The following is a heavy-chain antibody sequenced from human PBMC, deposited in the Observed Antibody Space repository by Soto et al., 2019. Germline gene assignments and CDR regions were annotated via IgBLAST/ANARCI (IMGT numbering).Heavy chain of an antibody. J-gene: IGHJ4*02. Sequence: GGALRLSCTSSGFTFSSYAMSWVRQAPGKGLEWVSAISGSGGSTYYADSVKGRFTISRDNSKNTLYLQMNSLRAEDTAVYYCAKLAIGIQLWSYWGQGTLVTVSS. CDR2: ISGSGGST. CDR3: AKLAIGIQLWSY. D-gene: IGHD5-18*01. CDR1: GFTFSSYA. V-gene: IGHV3-23*01.